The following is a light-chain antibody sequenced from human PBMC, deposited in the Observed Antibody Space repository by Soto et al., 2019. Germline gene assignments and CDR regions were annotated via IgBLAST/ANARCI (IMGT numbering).Light chain of an antibody. CDR1: NSNIGNNY. Sequence: QSVLTQPPSASGTPGQRVTISYSGSNSNIGNNYVYWYHQLPGTAPQLLIYRNNQRPSGVPDRFSGSKSGTSASLAISGLRSEDEADYYCATWDDSLSGRVFGGGTKLTVL. V-gene: IGLV1-47*01. CDR2: RNN. CDR3: ATWDDSLSGRV. J-gene: IGLJ2*01.